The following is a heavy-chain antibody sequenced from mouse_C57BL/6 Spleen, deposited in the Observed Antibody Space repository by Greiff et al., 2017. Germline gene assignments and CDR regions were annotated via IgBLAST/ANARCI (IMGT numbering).Heavy chain of an antibody. CDR2: INPSSGYT. Sequence: QVQLQQSGAELAQPGASVKLSCKASGYTFTSYWMHWVKQRPGQGLEWIGYINPSSGYTKYNQKFKDKATLTAEKSSSTAYMQLSSLTYEDSAVYYCARSDYGSSPYYFDYWGQGTTLTVAS. CDR3: ARSDYGSSPYYFDY. J-gene: IGHJ2*01. CDR1: GYTFTSYW. V-gene: IGHV1-7*01. D-gene: IGHD1-1*01.